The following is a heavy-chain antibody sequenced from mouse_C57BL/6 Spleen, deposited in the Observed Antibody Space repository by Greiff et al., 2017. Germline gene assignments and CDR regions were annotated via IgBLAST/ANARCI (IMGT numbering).Heavy chain of an antibody. CDR2: IDPSDSYT. D-gene: IGHD1-1*01. Sequence: VQLQQPGAELVRPGTSVKLSCKASGYTFTSYWMHWVKQRPGQGLEWIGVIDPSDSYTNYNQKFKGKATLTVDTSSSTAYMQLSRLTSEDSAVYYCAPITTVVAPFAYWGQGTTLTVSA. V-gene: IGHV1-59*01. J-gene: IGHJ2*01. CDR3: APITTVVAPFAY. CDR1: GYTFTSYW.